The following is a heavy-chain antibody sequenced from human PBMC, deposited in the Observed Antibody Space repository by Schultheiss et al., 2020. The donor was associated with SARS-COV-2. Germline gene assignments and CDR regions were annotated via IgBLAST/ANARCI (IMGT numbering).Heavy chain of an antibody. CDR3: ARVAGPLGSYYYYMDV. V-gene: IGHV3-23*01. Sequence: GGSLRLSCAASGLTFGNYPMGWVRQAPGKGLEWVSGIIATGRSTYYADSVKGRFTISRDNAKNSLYLQMNSLRAEDTAVYYCARVAGPLGSYYYYMDVWGKGTTVTVSS. J-gene: IGHJ6*03. D-gene: IGHD6-19*01. CDR1: GLTFGNYP. CDR2: IIATGRST.